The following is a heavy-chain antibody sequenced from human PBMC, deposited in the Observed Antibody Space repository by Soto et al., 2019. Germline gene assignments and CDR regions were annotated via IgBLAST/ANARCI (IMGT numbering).Heavy chain of an antibody. J-gene: IGHJ4*02. CDR1: GVTFSSYW. CDR2: INGDGSTT. V-gene: IGHV3-74*01. D-gene: IGHD6-19*01. CDR3: VRVYTVSGDY. Sequence: XGALKLSCSASGVTFSSYWMHWARQAPGKGLVWVSRINGDGSTTTYADSVKGRFTISRDNAKNTLYLQMNRLRAEDTAVYYCVRVYTVSGDYWGQGYLVTVSS.